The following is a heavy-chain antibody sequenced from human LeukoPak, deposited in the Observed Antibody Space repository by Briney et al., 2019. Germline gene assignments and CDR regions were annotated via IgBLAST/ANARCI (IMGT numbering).Heavy chain of an antibody. CDR1: GGSISSSSYY. Sequence: SETLSLTCTVSGGSISSSSYYWGWIRQPPGKGLEWIGSMYYSGSTYYNPSLKSRVTISIDTSKNQFSLKLNSVTAADTAVYFCGARRAFDIWGQGTMVTVSS. D-gene: IGHD6-6*01. J-gene: IGHJ3*02. CDR3: GARRAFDI. V-gene: IGHV4-39*07. CDR2: MYYSGST.